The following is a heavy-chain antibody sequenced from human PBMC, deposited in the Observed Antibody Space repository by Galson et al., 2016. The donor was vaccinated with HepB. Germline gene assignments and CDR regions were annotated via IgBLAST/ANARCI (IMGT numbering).Heavy chain of an antibody. D-gene: IGHD1-1*01. J-gene: IGHJ4*02. V-gene: IGHV4/OR15-8*02. CDR3: ARGLNSPNFDS. CDR1: GDSNRHDFW. CDR2: VFYSGNA. Sequence: SETLSLTCAVSGDSNRHDFWSSWVRQSPERGLEWIGEVFYSGNANYNPSLKSRVTISLDESKNRFSLTLTSVTAADTAVYYCARGLNSPNFDSWGQGTLVTVSS.